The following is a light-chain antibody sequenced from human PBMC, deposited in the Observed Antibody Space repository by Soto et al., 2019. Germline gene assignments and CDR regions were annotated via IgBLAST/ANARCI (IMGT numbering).Light chain of an antibody. V-gene: IGKV3-11*01. J-gene: IGKJ2*01. CDR2: DAS. Sequence: EIVLTQSPATLSLSPGERATLSCRASQNVSSYLAWYQHKPGQAPRLLMYDASNRATGIPARFSGSGSGTDFTLTISSLEPEDFAVYYCQQRSNWPPEYTFGQGTKLEIK. CDR3: QQRSNWPPEYT. CDR1: QNVSSY.